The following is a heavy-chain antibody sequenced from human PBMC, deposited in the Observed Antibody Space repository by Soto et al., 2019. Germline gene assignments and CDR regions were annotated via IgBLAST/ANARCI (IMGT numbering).Heavy chain of an antibody. Sequence: LSLTCTVSGGSISSGGYYWSWIRQHPGKGLEWIGYIYYSGSTYYNPSLKSRVTISVDTSKNQFSLKLSSVTAADTAVYYCARANSGDDDEFDYWGQGTLVTVSS. CDR3: ARANSGDDDEFDY. V-gene: IGHV4-31*03. CDR2: IYYSGST. D-gene: IGHD5-12*01. CDR1: GGSISSGGYY. J-gene: IGHJ4*02.